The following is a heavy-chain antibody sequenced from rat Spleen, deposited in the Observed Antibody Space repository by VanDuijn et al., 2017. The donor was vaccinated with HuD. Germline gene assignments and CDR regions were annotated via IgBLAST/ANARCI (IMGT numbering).Heavy chain of an antibody. CDR1: GFSLTSYN. CDR2: IWSDGGT. CDR3: ARDSY. V-gene: IGHV2-41*01. Sequence: QVQLMESGPGLVQPSQTLSLTCTVAGFSLTSYNVHWVRQPPGKGLEWMGVIWSDGGTDYNSAIKSRLSISKDTSKSPVFLKMNSLQTEDTATYYCARDSYWGQGVMVTVSS. J-gene: IGHJ2*01.